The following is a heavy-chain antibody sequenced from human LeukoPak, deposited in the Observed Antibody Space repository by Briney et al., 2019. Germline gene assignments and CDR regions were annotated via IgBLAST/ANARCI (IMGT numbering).Heavy chain of an antibody. CDR1: GFTFSSYA. V-gene: IGHV3-23*01. CDR2: ISGSGGST. D-gene: IGHD2-2*02. CDR3: AKEYCSSTSCYIVDY. Sequence: GGSLRLSCAASGFTFSSYAMSWVRQAPGKELEWVSAISGSGGSTYYADSVKGRFTISRDNSKNTLYLQMNSLRAEDTAVYYCAKEYCSSTSCYIVDYWGQGTLVTVSS. J-gene: IGHJ4*02.